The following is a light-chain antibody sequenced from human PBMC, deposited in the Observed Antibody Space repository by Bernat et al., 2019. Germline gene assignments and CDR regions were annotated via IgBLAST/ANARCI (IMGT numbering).Light chain of an antibody. Sequence: DIQMTQSPSSLSASVGDRVTITCRASQSISSYLNWYQQKPGKAPKLLIYAASSLQSGVPSRFSGSGSGTDFTLTISSLQPEDFATYYCQPSYSTPRTFSPGTKVDIK. J-gene: IGKJ3*01. V-gene: IGKV1-39*01. CDR1: QSISSY. CDR3: QPSYSTPRT. CDR2: AAS.